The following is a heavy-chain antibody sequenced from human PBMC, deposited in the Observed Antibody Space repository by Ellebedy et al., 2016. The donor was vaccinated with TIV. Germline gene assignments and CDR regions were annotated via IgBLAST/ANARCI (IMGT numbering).Heavy chain of an antibody. CDR1: GFTVSNNY. V-gene: IGHV3-66*01. Sequence: GESLKISCEVSGFTVSNNYMTWVRQAPGKGLEWVSVIYSGGTTYYADSVRGRFTISRDNSKNTLLLQMNNLRVEDTAVYYCARGGIVGASYDSFDIWGQGTMVTVSS. J-gene: IGHJ3*02. D-gene: IGHD1-26*01. CDR2: IYSGGTT. CDR3: ARGGIVGASYDSFDI.